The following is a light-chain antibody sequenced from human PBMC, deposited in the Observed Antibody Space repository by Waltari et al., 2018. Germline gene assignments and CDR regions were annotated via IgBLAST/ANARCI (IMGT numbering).Light chain of an antibody. Sequence: QSVLTQPPSASGTPGPRVTISCSGSSSNTGSNYVYLYQQLPGTAPKLLIYRNNQRPSGVPDRFSGSKSGTSASLAISGLRSEDEADYYCAAWDDSLSGVVFGGGTKLTVL. CDR3: AAWDDSLSGVV. V-gene: IGLV1-47*01. CDR1: SSNTGSNY. CDR2: RNN. J-gene: IGLJ2*01.